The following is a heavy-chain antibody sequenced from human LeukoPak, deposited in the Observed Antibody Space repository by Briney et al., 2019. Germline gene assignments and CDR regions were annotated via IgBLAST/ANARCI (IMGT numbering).Heavy chain of an antibody. D-gene: IGHD2-2*01. CDR3: ARQADIVVVPAFYYYYYGMDV. J-gene: IGHJ6*02. Sequence: SETLSLTCTVSGGSISSSSYYWGWIRQPPGKGLEWIGSIYYSGNTYYNPSLKSRVTIPVDTSKNQFSLKLSSVTAADTAVYYCARQADIVVVPAFYYYYYGMDVWGQGTTVTVSS. V-gene: IGHV4-39*01. CDR1: GGSISSSSYY. CDR2: IYYSGNT.